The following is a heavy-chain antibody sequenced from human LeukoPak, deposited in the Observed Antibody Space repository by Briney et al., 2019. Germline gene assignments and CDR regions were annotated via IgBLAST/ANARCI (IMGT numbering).Heavy chain of an antibody. CDR1: GGSLSSYY. V-gene: IGHV4-59*08. J-gene: IGHJ2*01. D-gene: IGHD3-22*01. CDR3: ARGGSYYYDIIRHL. CDR2: IYYIGST. Sequence: SETLSLTCIVSGGSLSSYYWSWLRQLPGQGLEWIGYIYYIGSTNYNPSLESRITISVDTSKNQVSLKLSSVTAADTAVYYCARGGSYYYDIIRHLWGRGTLVTVSS.